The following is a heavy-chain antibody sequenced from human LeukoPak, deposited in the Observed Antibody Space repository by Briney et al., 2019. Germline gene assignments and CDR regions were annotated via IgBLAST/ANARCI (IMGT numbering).Heavy chain of an antibody. J-gene: IGHJ5*02. CDR2: INPYNANT. V-gene: IGHV1-18*01. Sequence: GASVKVSCKTSGYTFSNYNINWVRQAPGQGLEWMGWINPYNANTNYAQNLQGRVTMTTDTSTGTAYMELRSLRSDDTAVYYCARRDTGELGENWFDPWGQGTLVTVSS. CDR1: GYTFSNYN. CDR3: ARRDTGELGENWFDP. D-gene: IGHD1-26*01.